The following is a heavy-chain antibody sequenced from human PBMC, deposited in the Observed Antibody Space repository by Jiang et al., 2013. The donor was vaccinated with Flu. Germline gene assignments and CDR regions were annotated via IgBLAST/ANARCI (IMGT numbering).Heavy chain of an antibody. V-gene: IGHV5-10-1*01. J-gene: IGHJ3*02. Sequence: EWMGGLILVTLIPTTAVLQGHVTISADKSISTAYLQWSSLKASDTAMYYCARRRVQWGKDDAFDIWGQGTMVTVSS. CDR2: LILVTLIP. D-gene: IGHD6-19*01. CDR3: ARRRVQWGKDDAFDI.